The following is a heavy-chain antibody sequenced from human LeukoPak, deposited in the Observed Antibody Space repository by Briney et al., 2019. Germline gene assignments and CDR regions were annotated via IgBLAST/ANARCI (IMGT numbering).Heavy chain of an antibody. D-gene: IGHD3-9*01. Sequence: GGAPRLSCAVSGFSLSSFNKKRVRPAPGKGLEWVSYISSSGSTVYYADSVKGRFTISRDNAKNSLYLQMNSLRAEDTAVYYCARGLRYFVLGGQGTLVTVSS. CDR3: ARGLRYFVL. J-gene: IGHJ4*02. CDR1: GFSLSSFN. V-gene: IGHV3-48*04. CDR2: ISSSGSTV.